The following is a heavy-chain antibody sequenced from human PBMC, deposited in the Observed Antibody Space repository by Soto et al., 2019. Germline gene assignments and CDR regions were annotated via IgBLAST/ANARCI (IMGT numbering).Heavy chain of an antibody. CDR3: AKYARRSWSLFDY. J-gene: IGHJ4*02. CDR1: GFTFSDSA. D-gene: IGHD6-13*01. CDR2: ISGSGGRT. V-gene: IGHV3-23*01. Sequence: AGGYLRLSCEASGFTFSDSAMSWVRQAPGKGLEWVSGISGSGGRTDYADSVKGRFIISRDNSKNTLYLQMNSLRAEDTAVYYWAKYARRSWSLFDYWGQGTQVTVSS.